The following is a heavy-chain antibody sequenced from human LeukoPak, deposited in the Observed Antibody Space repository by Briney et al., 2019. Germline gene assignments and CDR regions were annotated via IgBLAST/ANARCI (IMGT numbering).Heavy chain of an antibody. V-gene: IGHV3-30*02. CDR1: GFTFSNYG. CDR3: AKAPSRGYDTSGYYY. D-gene: IGHD3-22*01. J-gene: IGHJ4*02. Sequence: SGGSLRLSCAASGFTFSNYGMHWVRQVPGKGLEWVAFIRYDGSNKYYADSVKGRFTISRDNSRNTLYLQMNSLRAEDTAMYYCAKAPSRGYDTSGYYYWGQGTLVTVSS. CDR2: IRYDGSNK.